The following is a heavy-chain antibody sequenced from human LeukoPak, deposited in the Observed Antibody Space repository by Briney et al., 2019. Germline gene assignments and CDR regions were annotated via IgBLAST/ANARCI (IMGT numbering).Heavy chain of an antibody. CDR2: MNPNIGNT. CDR3: ARMSYYDRRGDNWFDP. Sequence: ASVKVSCKASGYTFTSYDINWVRQATGKGLEWMGWMNPNIGNTGYAQKFQGRVTMTRDTSISTAYMELSSLRSEDTAVYYCARMSYYDRRGDNWFDPWGQGTLVTVSS. D-gene: IGHD3-22*01. V-gene: IGHV1-8*01. CDR1: GYTFTSYD. J-gene: IGHJ5*02.